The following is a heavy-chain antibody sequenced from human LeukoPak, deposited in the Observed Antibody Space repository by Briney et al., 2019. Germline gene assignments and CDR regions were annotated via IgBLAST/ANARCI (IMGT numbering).Heavy chain of an antibody. CDR2: IYNSGST. V-gene: IGHV4-4*07. CDR3: ARDQVSYAPLYYYYYYMDV. CDR1: GGSISSYY. D-gene: IGHD2-2*01. Sequence: SETLSLTCTVSGGSISSYYWSWIRQPAGKGLEWIGRIYNSGSTNYNPSLKSRVTMSVDTSKNQFSLKLSSVTAADTAVYYCARDQVSYAPLYYYYYYMDVWGKGTTVTISS. J-gene: IGHJ6*03.